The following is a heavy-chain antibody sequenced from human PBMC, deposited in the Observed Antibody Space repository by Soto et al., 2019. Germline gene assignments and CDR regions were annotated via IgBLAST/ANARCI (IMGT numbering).Heavy chain of an antibody. D-gene: IGHD1-26*01. CDR3: ARAGLVTATYWLAS. J-gene: IGHJ5*01. V-gene: IGHV3-30-3*01. CDR2: TSYDGSQE. CDR1: GFIFRTYA. Sequence: HPGGSLRLSCAASGFIFRTYAMHWVRQAPGKGLEWVAVTSYDGSQEYYADSVKGRFTIFRDNSKNTVNLQLNSVRTEDTAIYYCARAGLVTATYWLASWGQGALVTVSS.